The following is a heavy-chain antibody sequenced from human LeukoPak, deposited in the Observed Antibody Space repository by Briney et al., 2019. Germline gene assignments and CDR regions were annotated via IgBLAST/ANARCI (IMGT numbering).Heavy chain of an antibody. CDR1: GGSFSGYY. V-gene: IGHV4-34*01. Sequence: PSETLSLTCAVYGGSFSGYYWSWIRQPPGKGLEWTGEINHSGSTNYNPSLKSRVTISVDTSKNQFSLKLSSVTAADTAVYYCARVVATIRSKWFDPWGQGTLVTVSS. J-gene: IGHJ5*02. CDR3: ARVVATIRSKWFDP. D-gene: IGHD5-12*01. CDR2: INHSGST.